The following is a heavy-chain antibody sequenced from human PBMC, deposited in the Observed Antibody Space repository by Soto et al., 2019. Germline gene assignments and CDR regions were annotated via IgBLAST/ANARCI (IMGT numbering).Heavy chain of an antibody. CDR2: IYSGGGT. J-gene: IGHJ4*02. CDR1: GFTVSSNY. V-gene: IGHV3-66*01. CDR3: ALSTSLPGYFYY. Sequence: EVQLVDSGGGLVQPGGSLRLSCAASGFTVSSNYMSWVRQAPGKGLEWVSVIYSGGGTYYADSVKGRFIISRDISTKIVYIQMNTMRAEDSAVYFCALSTSLPGYFYYWGQGSLVTVSS. D-gene: IGHD2-2*01.